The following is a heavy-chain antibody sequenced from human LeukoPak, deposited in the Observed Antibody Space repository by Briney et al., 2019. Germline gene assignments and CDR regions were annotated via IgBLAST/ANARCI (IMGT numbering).Heavy chain of an antibody. V-gene: IGHV1-46*01. Sequence: ASVKVSCKASGYTFTNYYIHWVRQAPGQGLEWMGVISPSGGSTSYAQKFQGRLTMTRDTSTSTVDMELCNLRSDDTAVYYCARDRGLNVCPSDYWGQGTLVSVSS. CDR3: ARDRGLNVCPSDY. CDR1: GYTFTNYY. D-gene: IGHD3-10*01. J-gene: IGHJ4*02. CDR2: ISPSGGST.